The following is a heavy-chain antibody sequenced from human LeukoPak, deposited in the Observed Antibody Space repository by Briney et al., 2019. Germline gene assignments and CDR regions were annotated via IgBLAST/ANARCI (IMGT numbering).Heavy chain of an antibody. Sequence: GRSLRLSCAASGFTFSSYAMHWVRQAPGKGLDGLAVISYDGSNRYYADSVKGRFTISRDNSKNTLYLQMNSLRAEDTAVYYCARAPGGVAEGGNWGQGTLVTVSS. CDR3: ARAPGGVAEGGN. J-gene: IGHJ4*02. CDR1: GFTFSSYA. D-gene: IGHD6-19*01. CDR2: ISYDGSNR. V-gene: IGHV3-30-3*01.